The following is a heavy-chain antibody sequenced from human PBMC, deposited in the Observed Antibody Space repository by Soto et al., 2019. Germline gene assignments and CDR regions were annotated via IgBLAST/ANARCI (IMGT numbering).Heavy chain of an antibody. D-gene: IGHD2-21*02. CDR1: GYSFTSYW. V-gene: IGHV5-51*01. Sequence: TGESLKISCKGSGYSFTSYWIGWVRQMPGKGLEWMGIIYPGDSDTRYSPSFQGQVTISADKSISTAYLQWSSLKASDTAMYYCARQIVVVTATPGYYYYYGMDVWGQGTTVTVSS. CDR2: IYPGDSDT. CDR3: ARQIVVVTATPGYYYYYGMDV. J-gene: IGHJ6*02.